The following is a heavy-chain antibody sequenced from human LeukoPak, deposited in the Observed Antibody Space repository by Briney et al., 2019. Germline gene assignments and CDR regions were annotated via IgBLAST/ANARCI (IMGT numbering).Heavy chain of an antibody. CDR1: GGSISSGSYY. Sequence: SQTLSLTCTVSGGSISSGSYYWSWIQQPAGKGLEWIGRIYTSGSTNYNPSLKSRVTMSVDTSKNQFSLKLSSVTAADTAVYYCARDSYDFMGFDPWGQGTLVTVSS. J-gene: IGHJ5*02. V-gene: IGHV4-61*02. CDR3: ARDSYDFMGFDP. CDR2: IYTSGST. D-gene: IGHD3-3*01.